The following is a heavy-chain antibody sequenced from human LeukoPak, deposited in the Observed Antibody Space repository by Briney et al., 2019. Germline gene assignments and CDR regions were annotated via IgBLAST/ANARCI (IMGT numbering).Heavy chain of an antibody. CDR2: ISGDSRDI. CDR1: AFTSSSYG. J-gene: IGHJ4*02. CDR3: ARDAY. Sequence: PGGSLRLSCAASAFTSSSYGMSWVRQAPGKGLEWVSAISGDSRDIFYADAVKGRFTISRDNAKNSLYLQMNSLRADDTGVYYCARDAYWGQGTLVTVAS. V-gene: IGHV3-21*01.